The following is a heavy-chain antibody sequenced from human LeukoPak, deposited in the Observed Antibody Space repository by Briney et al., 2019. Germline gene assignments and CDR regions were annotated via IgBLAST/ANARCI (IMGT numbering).Heavy chain of an antibody. CDR1: VFTFSSYA. CDR2: ISSNGGST. Sequence: GGSLRLSCAASVFTFSSYAMHWVRQAPGKGLEYVSAISSNGGSTYYANSVKGRFTISRDNSKNTLYLQMGSLRAEDMAVYYCARERYCSSTSCSYCYYYMDVWGKGTTVTVSS. V-gene: IGHV3-64*01. CDR3: ARERYCSSTSCSYCYYYMDV. J-gene: IGHJ6*03. D-gene: IGHD2-2*01.